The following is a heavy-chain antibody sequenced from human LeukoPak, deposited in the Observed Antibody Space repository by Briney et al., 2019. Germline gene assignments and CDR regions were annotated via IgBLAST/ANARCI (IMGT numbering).Heavy chain of an antibody. V-gene: IGHV1-8*02. J-gene: IGHJ5*02. Sequence: ASVKVSCKTSGYTFTSYDINWVRQAPGQGLEWMGWMNPNSGNTGYAQKFQGRVTMTRNTSISTAYMELRSLRSEDTAVYYCARSDSSSYSYNWLDPWGQGTLVTVSS. CDR3: ARSDSSSYSYNWLDP. CDR2: MNPNSGNT. D-gene: IGHD6-13*01. CDR1: GYTFTSYD.